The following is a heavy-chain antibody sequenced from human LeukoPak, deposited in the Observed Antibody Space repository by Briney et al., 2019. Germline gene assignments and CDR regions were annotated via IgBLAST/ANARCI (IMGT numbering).Heavy chain of an antibody. Sequence: PGGSLRLSCAASGFTFDDYAMHWVRQAPGKGLEWVSGISWNSGSIGYADSVKGRFTISRDNSKNTLYLQMNSLRAEDTAVYYCANRHAGSSFYYFDYWGQGTLVTVSS. D-gene: IGHD6-6*01. CDR1: GFTFDDYA. V-gene: IGHV3-9*01. CDR2: ISWNSGSI. J-gene: IGHJ4*02. CDR3: ANRHAGSSFYYFDY.